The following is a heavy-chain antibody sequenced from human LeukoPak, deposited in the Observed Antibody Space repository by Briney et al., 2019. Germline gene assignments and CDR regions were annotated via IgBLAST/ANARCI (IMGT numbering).Heavy chain of an antibody. J-gene: IGHJ4*02. D-gene: IGHD1-26*01. Sequence: GASVKVSCKASGYTLTGYYMHWVRQAPGQGLEWMGRNNPNSGGTNYAQKFQGRVTMTRDTSISTAYMELSRLRSDDTAVYYCARDYPTRSYSLLYWGQGTLVTVSS. CDR2: NNPNSGGT. CDR1: GYTLTGYY. V-gene: IGHV1-2*06. CDR3: ARDYPTRSYSLLY.